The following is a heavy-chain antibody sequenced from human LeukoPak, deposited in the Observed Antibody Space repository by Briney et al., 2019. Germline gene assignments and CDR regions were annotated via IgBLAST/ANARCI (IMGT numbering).Heavy chain of an antibody. CDR3: AKDRRGILTDYYHGPDAFDI. CDR2: ISYDGSNK. V-gene: IGHV3-30*18. D-gene: IGHD3-9*01. CDR1: GFTFSSYG. Sequence: GGSLRLSCAASGFTFSSYGMHWVRQAPGKGLEWVAVISYDGSNKYYADSVKGRFTISRDNSKNTLYLQMNSLRAEDTAVYYCAKDRRGILTDYYHGPDAFDIWGQGTMVTVSS. J-gene: IGHJ3*02.